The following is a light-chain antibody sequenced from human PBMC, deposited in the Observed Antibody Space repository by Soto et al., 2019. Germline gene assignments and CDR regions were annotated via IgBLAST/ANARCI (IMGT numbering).Light chain of an antibody. Sequence: EIVLTQSPGTLSLSPGERATLSCRASQGVSSSALAWYQQKPGQAPRRLIYGASSRATGIPDRFSGSGSGTDFTLTISRLEPEDFAVYYCQYYGTSPQTFGQGTKVEIK. V-gene: IGKV3-20*01. CDR1: QGVSSSA. CDR2: GAS. J-gene: IGKJ1*01. CDR3: QYYGTSPQT.